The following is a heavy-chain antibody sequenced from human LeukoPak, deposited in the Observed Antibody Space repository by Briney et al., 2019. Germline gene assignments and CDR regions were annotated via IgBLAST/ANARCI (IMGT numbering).Heavy chain of an antibody. V-gene: IGHV3-43*02. Sequence: GGSLRLSCAASGFTIDGYAMHWVRQTPGKSLEWVTLISADAGRKYYADSVKGRFTISRDNSKNSLFLQMNSLRTEDTALYYCANGQDSSGYRSLDYWGQGTLLTVSS. CDR3: ANGQDSSGYRSLDY. D-gene: IGHD3-22*01. J-gene: IGHJ4*02. CDR1: GFTIDGYA. CDR2: ISADAGRK.